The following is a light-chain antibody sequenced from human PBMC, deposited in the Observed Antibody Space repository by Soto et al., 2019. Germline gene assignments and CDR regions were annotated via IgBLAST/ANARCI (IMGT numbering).Light chain of an antibody. V-gene: IGKV1-5*03. Sequence: DIQMTQSPSTLSASVGDRVTITCRASQSINNWLAWYQQNPGKAPKLLIYKASNLDIGVPSRFSGSGSETEFTLTISSLQPDDFANYYGQQYDTYWTFGQGTKVEIK. CDR1: QSINNW. CDR2: KAS. CDR3: QQYDTYWT. J-gene: IGKJ1*01.